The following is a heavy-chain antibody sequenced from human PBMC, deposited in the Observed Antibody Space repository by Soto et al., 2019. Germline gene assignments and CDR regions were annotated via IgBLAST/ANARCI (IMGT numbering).Heavy chain of an antibody. V-gene: IGHV3-33*01. CDR2: IWYDGSNK. CDR1: GFTFSSYG. D-gene: IGHD1-7*01. Sequence: QVQLVESGGGVVQPGRSLRLSCAASGFTFSSYGMHWVRQAPGKGLEWVAVIWYDGSNKYYADSVKGRFTISRDNSKNTLYLQMNRLRAEDRAVYYCARESIHFVTRGTLRNFDYWGQGTLVTVSS. CDR3: ARESIHFVTRGTLRNFDY. J-gene: IGHJ4*01.